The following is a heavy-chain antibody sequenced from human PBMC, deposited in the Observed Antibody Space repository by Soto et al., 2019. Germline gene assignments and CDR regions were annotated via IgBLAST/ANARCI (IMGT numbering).Heavy chain of an antibody. CDR1: GGSFSGYY. CDR2: INHSGST. V-gene: IGHV4-34*01. CDR3: ARCLRYNWIYGEGAPHRYYYYGMDV. Sequence: SETLSLTCAVYGGSFSGYYWSWIRQPPGKGLEWIGEINHSGSTNYNPSLKSRVTISVDTSKNQFSLKLSSVTAADTAVYYCARCLRYNWIYGEGAPHRYYYYGMDVWGQGTTVTVSS. D-gene: IGHD1-20*01. J-gene: IGHJ6*02.